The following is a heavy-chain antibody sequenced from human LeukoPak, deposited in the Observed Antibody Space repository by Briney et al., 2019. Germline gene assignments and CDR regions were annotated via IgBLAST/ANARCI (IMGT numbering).Heavy chain of an antibody. Sequence: ASVKVSCKASGGTFSSYAISWVRQAPGQGLEWMGGIIPIFGTANYAQKFQGRVTITADESTSTAYMELSSLRSEDTAVYYCARGERLTQTDRCSGGGCYDHYYYYGMDVWGKGTTVTVSS. J-gene: IGHJ6*04. CDR1: GGTFSSYA. CDR2: IIPIFGTA. CDR3: ARGERLTQTDRCSGGGCYDHYYYYGMDV. D-gene: IGHD2-15*01. V-gene: IGHV1-69*01.